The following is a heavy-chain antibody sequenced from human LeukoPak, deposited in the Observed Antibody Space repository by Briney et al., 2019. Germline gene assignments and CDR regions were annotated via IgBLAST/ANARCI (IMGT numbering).Heavy chain of an antibody. D-gene: IGHD4-17*01. CDR3: ARSFNYGDYGDY. V-gene: IGHV1-2*02. Sequence: ASVKVSCKASGYTFTGYYMHWVRQAPGQGLEWMGWINPNSGGTNYAQKFQGRVTMTRDTSIGTAYMELSRLRSDDTAVYYCARSFNYGDYGDYWGQGTLVTVSS. J-gene: IGHJ4*02. CDR1: GYTFTGYY. CDR2: INPNSGGT.